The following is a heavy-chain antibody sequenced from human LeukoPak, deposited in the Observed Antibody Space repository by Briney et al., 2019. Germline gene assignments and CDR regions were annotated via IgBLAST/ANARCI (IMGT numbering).Heavy chain of an antibody. CDR3: ARGWADYYDSSGYYYYFDY. CDR1: GDTSRSYT. D-gene: IGHD3-22*01. V-gene: IGHV1-69*02. Sequence: ASVEVSCKASGDTSRSYTITWVRQAPGQGLEWMGRIIPMLGIPNYAQKFQGRVTITADRSTSTAYMELSGLRSEDTAVYYCARGWADYYDSSGYYYYFDYWGQGTLVTVSS. CDR2: IIPMLGIP. J-gene: IGHJ4*02.